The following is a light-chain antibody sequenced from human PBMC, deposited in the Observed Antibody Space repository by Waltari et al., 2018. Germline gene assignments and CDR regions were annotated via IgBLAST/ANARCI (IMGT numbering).Light chain of an antibody. J-gene: IGLJ2*01. CDR2: EVT. V-gene: IGLV2-14*03. CDR1: SADVGAYNY. Sequence: QSALTQPASVSGSPGQSITIPCTGTSADVGAYNYVSWYQQYPGKAPQLIIYEVTNRASGVSYRFSGSKSGNTAYLSISGLQAGDEADYHCISYSSSSTGHVALGGGTKLTV. CDR3: ISYSSSSTGHVA.